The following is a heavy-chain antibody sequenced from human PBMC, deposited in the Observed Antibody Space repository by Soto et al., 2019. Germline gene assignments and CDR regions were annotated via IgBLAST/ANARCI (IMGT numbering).Heavy chain of an antibody. Sequence: QVQLVQSGAEVKKPGASVKVSCKASGYTFTGYYMHWVRQAPGQGLEWMGWINPNSGGTNYAQKFQGWVTMTRDTSISTAYMELIRLRSDDTAVYYCARGYYYGSGSPKNYFAYWGQGTLGTVSS. J-gene: IGHJ4*02. CDR1: GYTFTGYY. CDR2: INPNSGGT. D-gene: IGHD3-10*01. V-gene: IGHV1-2*04. CDR3: ARGYYYGSGSPKNYFAY.